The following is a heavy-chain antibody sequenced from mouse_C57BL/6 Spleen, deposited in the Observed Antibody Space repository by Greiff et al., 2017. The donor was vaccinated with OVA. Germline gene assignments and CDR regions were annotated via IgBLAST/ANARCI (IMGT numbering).Heavy chain of an antibody. D-gene: IGHD1-1*01. CDR2: INPSTGDT. J-gene: IGHJ1*03. V-gene: IGHV1-42*01. CDR3: ARRDYGSSYFDV. CDR1: GYSFTGYY. Sequence: EVKLVESGPELVKPGASVKISCKASGYSFTGYYMNWVKQSPEKSLEWIGEINPSTGDTTYNQKFKAKATLTVDKSSSTAYMQLKSLTSEDSAVYYCARRDYGSSYFDVWGTGTTVTVSS.